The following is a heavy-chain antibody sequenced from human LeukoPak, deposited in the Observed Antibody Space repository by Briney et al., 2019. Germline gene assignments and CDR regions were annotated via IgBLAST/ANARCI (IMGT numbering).Heavy chain of an antibody. J-gene: IGHJ3*02. D-gene: IGHD3-10*01. CDR2: IYPGDSDT. CDR3: ARLILLWFGELDAFDI. CDR1: GYSFTSYR. V-gene: IGHV5-51*01. Sequence: GESLKISCKGSGYSFTSYRIGWVRQMPGKGLEWMGIIYPGDSDTRYSPSFQGQVTISADKSISTAYLQWSSLKASDTAMYYCARLILLWFGELDAFDIWGQGTMVTVSS.